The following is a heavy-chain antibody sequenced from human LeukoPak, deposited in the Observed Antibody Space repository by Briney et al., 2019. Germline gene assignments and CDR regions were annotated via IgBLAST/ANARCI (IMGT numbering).Heavy chain of an antibody. D-gene: IGHD5-18*01. CDR2: IYYSGST. CDR3: ARATDPYSYGYYAFDI. V-gene: IGHV4-59*12. J-gene: IGHJ3*02. CDR1: GGSISSYY. Sequence: SETLSLTCTVSGGSISSYYWSWIRQPPGKGLEWIGYIYYSGSTNYNPSLKSRVTISVDTSKNQFSLKLSSVTAADTAVYYCARATDPYSYGYYAFDIWGQGTMVTVSS.